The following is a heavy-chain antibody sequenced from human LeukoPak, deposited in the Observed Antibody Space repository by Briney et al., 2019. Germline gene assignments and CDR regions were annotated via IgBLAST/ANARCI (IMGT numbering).Heavy chain of an antibody. Sequence: GGSLRLSCAASGFTFSDYYMSWIRQAPGKGLEWVSYISGTSSYRTYADSVKGRFTISRDNAKNSLYLQMNSLRDEDTAVYYCARGEAGRYYYGMDVWGQGTTVTVSS. CDR2: ISGTSSYR. J-gene: IGHJ6*02. CDR1: GFTFSDYY. V-gene: IGHV3-11*06. D-gene: IGHD6-13*01. CDR3: ARGEAGRYYYGMDV.